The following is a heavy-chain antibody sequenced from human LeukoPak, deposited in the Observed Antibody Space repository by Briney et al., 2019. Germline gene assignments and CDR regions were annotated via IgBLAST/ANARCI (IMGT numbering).Heavy chain of an antibody. D-gene: IGHD6-19*01. Sequence: ASVKVSCKVSGYTLTELSMHWVRQAPGKGLEWMGGFDPKDGETIYAQKFQGRVTMTEDTSTDTAYMELSSLRSEDTAVYYCATAKPRLNWFDPWGQGTLVTVSS. CDR3: ATAKPRLNWFDP. CDR2: FDPKDGET. CDR1: GYTLTELS. V-gene: IGHV1-24*01. J-gene: IGHJ5*02.